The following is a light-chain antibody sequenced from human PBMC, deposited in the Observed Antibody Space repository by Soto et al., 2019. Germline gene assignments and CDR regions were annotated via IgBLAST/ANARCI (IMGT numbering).Light chain of an antibody. CDR3: QQLNSYPLT. Sequence: DIQLTQSPSFLSASVGDRVTITCRASQGISSYLAWYQQKPGKAPNLLIYVASTLQSGVPSRFIGSGSGTEFTLTISSLQPEAFATYYCQQLNSYPLTFGGGTTVEI. J-gene: IGKJ4*01. CDR1: QGISSY. V-gene: IGKV1-9*01. CDR2: VAS.